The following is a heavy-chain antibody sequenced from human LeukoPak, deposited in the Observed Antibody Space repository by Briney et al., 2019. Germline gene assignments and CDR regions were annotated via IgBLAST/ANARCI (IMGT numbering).Heavy chain of an antibody. CDR2: IKQDGSEK. CDR1: GFTFSSYA. J-gene: IGHJ4*02. CDR3: AREWFGELLDY. Sequence: PGGSLRLSCAASGFTFSSYAMSWVRQAPGKGLGWVANIKQDGSEKYYVDSVKGRFTISRDNAKNSLYLQMNSLRAEDTAVYYCAREWFGELLDYWGQGTLVTVSS. V-gene: IGHV3-7*01. D-gene: IGHD3-10*01.